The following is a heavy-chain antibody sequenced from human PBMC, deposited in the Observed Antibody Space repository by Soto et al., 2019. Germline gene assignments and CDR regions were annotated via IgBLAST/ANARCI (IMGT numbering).Heavy chain of an antibody. CDR3: GRNRGLIAAAGTGRGELDY. V-gene: IGHV3-33*01. D-gene: IGHD6-13*01. CDR2: IWYDGSNK. J-gene: IGHJ4*02. Sequence: GGSLRLSCAASGFTFSSYGMHWVRQAPGKGLEWVAVIWYDGSNKYYADSVKGRFTISRDNSKNTLYLQMNSLRAEDTAVYYCGRNRGLIAAAGTGRGELDYWGQGTLVTVSS. CDR1: GFTFSSYG.